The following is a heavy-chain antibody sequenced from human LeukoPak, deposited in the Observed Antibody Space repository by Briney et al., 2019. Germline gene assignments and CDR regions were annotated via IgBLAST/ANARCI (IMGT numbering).Heavy chain of an antibody. CDR3: ARGTMITLWLDP. J-gene: IGHJ5*02. D-gene: IGHD3-16*01. V-gene: IGHV4-31*03. Sequence: SQTLSLTCTVSGGSISSGGYYWSWIRQHPGKGLEWIGYIYYSGSTYYNPSLKSRVTISVDTSKNQFSLKLTSVTAADTAVYYCARGTMITLWLDPWGQGTLVTVSS. CDR1: GGSISSGGYY. CDR2: IYYSGST.